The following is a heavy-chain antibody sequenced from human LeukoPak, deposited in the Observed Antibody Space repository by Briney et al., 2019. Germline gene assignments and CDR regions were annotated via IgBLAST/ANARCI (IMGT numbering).Heavy chain of an antibody. CDR3: AKDTTGYAPWGPFDY. CDR1: GFTFSSYA. CDR2: ISGSGGST. Sequence: PGGSLRLSCAASGFTFSSYAMSWVRQAPGKGLEWVSVISGSGGSTYYADSVKGRFTISRDNSKNTLYLQMNSLRAEDTAVYCCAKDTTGYAPWGPFDYWGQGTLVTVSS. D-gene: IGHD3-16*01. J-gene: IGHJ4*02. V-gene: IGHV3-23*01.